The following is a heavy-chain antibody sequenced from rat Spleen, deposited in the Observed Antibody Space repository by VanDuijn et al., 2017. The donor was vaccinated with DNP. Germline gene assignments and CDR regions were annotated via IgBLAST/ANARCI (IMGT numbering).Heavy chain of an antibody. Sequence: EVKLVESGGGLVQPGGSLKLSCAASGFNFNDYWMGWVRQAPGKGLEWIGQINKDSRKINYNPSLKEKITISRDNAQNTLYLQMSKLGSEDTDIYYCAKGPNYGGWSDYFDYWGQGVMVTVSS. CDR1: GFNFNDYW. D-gene: IGHD1-11*01. V-gene: IGHV4-2*01. CDR3: AKGPNYGGWSDYFDY. J-gene: IGHJ2*01. CDR2: INKDSRKI.